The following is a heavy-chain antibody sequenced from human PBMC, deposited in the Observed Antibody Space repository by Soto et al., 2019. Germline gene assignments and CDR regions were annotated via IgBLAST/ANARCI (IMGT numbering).Heavy chain of an antibody. Sequence: GGSLRLSCAASGFTFSSYGMHWVRQAPGKGLEWVAVIWYDGSNKYYADSVKGRFTISRDNSKNTLYLQMNSLRAEDTAVYYCARVEGIAAAGNVEGHYYYGMDVWGQGTTVTVSS. D-gene: IGHD6-13*01. CDR1: GFTFSSYG. V-gene: IGHV3-33*01. CDR3: ARVEGIAAAGNVEGHYYYGMDV. CDR2: IWYDGSNK. J-gene: IGHJ6*02.